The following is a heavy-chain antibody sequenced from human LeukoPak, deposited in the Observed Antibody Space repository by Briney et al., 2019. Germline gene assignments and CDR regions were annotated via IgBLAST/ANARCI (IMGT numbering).Heavy chain of an antibody. CDR3: ARDVEMATILYYFDY. Sequence: GRSLRLSCAASGFTFSSYAMHWVRQAPGKGLEWVAVISYDGSNKYYADSVKGRFTISRDNSKNTLYLQMNSLRAEGTAVYYCARDVEMATILYYFDYWGQGTLVTVSS. V-gene: IGHV3-30-3*01. D-gene: IGHD5-24*01. J-gene: IGHJ4*02. CDR1: GFTFSSYA. CDR2: ISYDGSNK.